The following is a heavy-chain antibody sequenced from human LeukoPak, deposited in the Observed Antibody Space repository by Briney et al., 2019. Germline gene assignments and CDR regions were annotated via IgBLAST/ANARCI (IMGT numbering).Heavy chain of an antibody. V-gene: IGHV3-64*01. Sequence: GGSLRLSCAASGFSFSSYAMHWVRQAPGKGLEYVSEISSDGGTTYYANSVKGRFTITRDNSKNTLYLQMGSLRHDDMAVYYCARRPGTSQFDYWGQGTLVTVSS. J-gene: IGHJ4*02. D-gene: IGHD1-1*01. CDR3: ARRPGTSQFDY. CDR1: GFSFSSYA. CDR2: ISSDGGTT.